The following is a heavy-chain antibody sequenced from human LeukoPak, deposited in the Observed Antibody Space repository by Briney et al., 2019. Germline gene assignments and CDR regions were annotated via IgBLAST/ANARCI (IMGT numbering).Heavy chain of an antibody. Sequence: AGGSLRLSCAASGFTVSSNYMSWVRQAPGKGLEWVSVIYSGGSTYYADSVKGRFTISRDNSKNTLYLQMNSLRAEDTAVYYCARDNDYSGWFDPWGQGTPVTVSS. J-gene: IGHJ5*02. CDR2: IYSGGST. V-gene: IGHV3-66*02. CDR1: GFTVSSNY. CDR3: ARDNDYSGWFDP. D-gene: IGHD4-11*01.